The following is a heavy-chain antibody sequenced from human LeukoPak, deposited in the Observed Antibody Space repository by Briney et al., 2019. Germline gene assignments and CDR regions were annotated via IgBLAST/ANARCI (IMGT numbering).Heavy chain of an antibody. CDR2: ISAYNGNT. Sequence: ASVKVSCKASGYTFTSYGISWVRQAPGQGLEWMGWISAYNGNTNYAQKLQGRVTMTTDTSTSTAYTELRSLRPDDTAVYYCARARRLRYCSSTSCYPDFDYWGQGTLVTVSS. CDR3: ARARRLRYCSSTSCYPDFDY. D-gene: IGHD2-2*01. V-gene: IGHV1-18*01. CDR1: GYTFTSYG. J-gene: IGHJ4*02.